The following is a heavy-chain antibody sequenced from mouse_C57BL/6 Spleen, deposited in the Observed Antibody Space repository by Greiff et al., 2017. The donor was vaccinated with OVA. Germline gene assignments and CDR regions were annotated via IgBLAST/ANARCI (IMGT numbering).Heavy chain of an antibody. CDR1: GYTFTDYY. CDR2: INPNNGGT. D-gene: IGHD1-1*01. Sequence: VQLQQSGPELVKPGASVKISCKASGYTFTDYYMNWVKQSHGKSLEWIGDINPNNGGTSYNQKFKGKATLTVDKSSSIAYMELRSLTSEDSAVYYCAREGVGFDYWGQGTTLTVSS. J-gene: IGHJ2*01. V-gene: IGHV1-26*01. CDR3: AREGVGFDY.